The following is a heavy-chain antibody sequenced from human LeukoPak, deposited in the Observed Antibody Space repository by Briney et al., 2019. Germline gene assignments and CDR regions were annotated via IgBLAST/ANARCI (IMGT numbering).Heavy chain of an antibody. Sequence: SGPALVKPTQTLTLTCTFSGFSLSSSGMCVSWIRQPPGKALEWLARIDWDDDKYYSTSLKTRLTISKDTSKNQVVLTMTNMDPVYTATYYCALGYYYFDYWGQGTLVTVSS. D-gene: IGHD6-13*01. CDR3: ALGYYYFDY. CDR2: IDWDDDK. V-gene: IGHV2-70*11. J-gene: IGHJ4*02. CDR1: GFSLSSSGMC.